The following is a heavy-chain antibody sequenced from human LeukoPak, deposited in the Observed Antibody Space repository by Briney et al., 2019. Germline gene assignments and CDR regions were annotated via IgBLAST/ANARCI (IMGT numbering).Heavy chain of an antibody. Sequence: GESLKISCKGSGYSFTSYWIGWVRQMPGKGLEWMGIIYPGDSDTRYSPSFQGQVTISADKSISTAYLQWSSLKASDTAMHYCATVLLWFWELSGFDYWGQGTLVTVSS. CDR3: ATVLLWFWELSGFDY. V-gene: IGHV5-51*01. CDR2: IYPGDSDT. CDR1: GYSFTSYW. J-gene: IGHJ4*02. D-gene: IGHD3-10*01.